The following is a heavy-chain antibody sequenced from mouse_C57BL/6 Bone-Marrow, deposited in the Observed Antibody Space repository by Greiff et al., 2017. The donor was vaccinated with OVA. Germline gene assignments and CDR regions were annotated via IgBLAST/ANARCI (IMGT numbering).Heavy chain of an antibody. CDR1: GYAFSSSW. V-gene: IGHV1-82*01. Sequence: QVQLQQSGPELVKPGASVKISCKASGYAFSSSWMNWVKQRPGKGLEWIGRIYPGDGDTNYNGKFKGKATLTADKSSSTAYMQLSSLTSEDSAVYFCAFLYYYGSSSYYCDYWGQGTTLTVSS. D-gene: IGHD1-1*01. J-gene: IGHJ2*01. CDR2: IYPGDGDT. CDR3: AFLYYYGSSSYYCDY.